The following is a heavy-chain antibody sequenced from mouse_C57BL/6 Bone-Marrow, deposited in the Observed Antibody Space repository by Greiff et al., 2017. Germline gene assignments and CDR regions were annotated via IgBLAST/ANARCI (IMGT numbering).Heavy chain of an antibody. D-gene: IGHD3-2*01. CDR2: IYPYDGST. V-gene: IGHV1-19*01. Sequence: VQLQQSGPVLVKPGASVKMSCKASGYTFTGYYINWVKQSPGKGLEWIGVIYPYDGSTSYNEKFKGKATLTVDTSSSTSYMELHSLTSEDAAVYYCARTDVDKLDYWGQGTTLTVSS. CDR3: ARTDVDKLDY. CDR1: GYTFTGYY. J-gene: IGHJ2*01.